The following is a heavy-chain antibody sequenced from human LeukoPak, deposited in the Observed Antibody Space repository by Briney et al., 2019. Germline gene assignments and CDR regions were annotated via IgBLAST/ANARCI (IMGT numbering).Heavy chain of an antibody. Sequence: GGSLRLSCAASGFTFSNYWMHWVRQAPGKGLVWVSRINSDGINTSYADSVKGRFTISRDNSKNTLYLQMNSLRAEDTAVYYCAKDLTMIVVGVDFWGQGTLVTVSS. CDR2: INSDGINT. V-gene: IGHV3-74*01. D-gene: IGHD3-22*01. CDR1: GFTFSNYW. CDR3: AKDLTMIVVGVDF. J-gene: IGHJ4*02.